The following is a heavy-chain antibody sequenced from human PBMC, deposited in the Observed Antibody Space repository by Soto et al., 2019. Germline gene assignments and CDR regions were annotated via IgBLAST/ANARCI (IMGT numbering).Heavy chain of an antibody. Sequence: SKTLAPTCAISGDSVSSNSAAWNWIRQSPSRGLEWLGRTYYRSKWYNDYAVSVKSRISIKPDTSKNQFSLQLNSVTPEDTAVYYWARQRQWQDYWGQGTRVTDSS. CDR1: GDSVSSNSAA. J-gene: IGHJ4*02. V-gene: IGHV6-1*01. D-gene: IGHD6-19*01. CDR3: ARQRQWQDY. CDR2: TYYRSKWYN.